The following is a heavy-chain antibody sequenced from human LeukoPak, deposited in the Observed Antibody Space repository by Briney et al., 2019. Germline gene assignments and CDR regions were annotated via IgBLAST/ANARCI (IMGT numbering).Heavy chain of an antibody. V-gene: IGHV4-34*01. J-gene: IGHJ4*02. D-gene: IGHD5-24*01. CDR3: ASGLMATIFYY. Sequence: SETLSLTCAVYGGSFSGYYWSWIRQPPGKGLEWIGEINHSGSTNYNPSLKRRVTISVDTSKNQFSLKLSSVTAADTAVYYCASGLMATIFYYWGQGTLVTVSS. CDR1: GGSFSGYY. CDR2: INHSGST.